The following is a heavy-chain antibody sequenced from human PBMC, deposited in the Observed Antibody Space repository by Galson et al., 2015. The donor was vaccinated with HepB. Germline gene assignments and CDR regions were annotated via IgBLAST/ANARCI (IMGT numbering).Heavy chain of an antibody. CDR2: TYYRSKWYN. V-gene: IGHV6-1*01. D-gene: IGHD3-16*01. J-gene: IGHJ6*02. CDR1: GDSVSSNSAA. Sequence: CAISGDSVSSNSAAWNWIRQSPSRGLEWLGRTYYRSKWYNDYAVSVKSRITINPDTSKNQFSLQLNSVTPEDTAVYYCARAGDPRIGYYYYGMDVWGQGTTVTVSS. CDR3: ARAGDPRIGYYYYGMDV.